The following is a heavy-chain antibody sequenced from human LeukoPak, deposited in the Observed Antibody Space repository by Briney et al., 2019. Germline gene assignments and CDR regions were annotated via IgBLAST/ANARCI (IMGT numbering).Heavy chain of an antibody. CDR2: IYHSGTT. Sequence: PSETLSLTCAVSGYSISSAYYWGWIRQPPGKGLEWIGSIYHSGTTYYNPSLKSRVTILLDTSKNQFSLKLGSVTAADTAVYYCAGTLGGVPAASVDWFDPWGQGTLVTVSS. CDR1: GYSISSAYY. J-gene: IGHJ5*02. CDR3: AGTLGGVPAASVDWFDP. D-gene: IGHD2-2*01. V-gene: IGHV4-38-2*01.